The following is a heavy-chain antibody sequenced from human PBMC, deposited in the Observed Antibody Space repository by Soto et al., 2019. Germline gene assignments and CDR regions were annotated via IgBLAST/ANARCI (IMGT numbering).Heavy chain of an antibody. CDR1: GFTFSSYS. Sequence: GGSLRLSCAASGFTFSSYSMNWVRQAPGKGLEWVSYISSSSSTIYYADSVKGRFTISRDNAKNSLYLQMNSLRDEDTAVYYCARDDVLCDGGRCYGVPLDVWGKGTTVTVSS. CDR3: ARDDVLCDGGRCYGVPLDV. CDR2: ISSSSSTI. D-gene: IGHD2-15*01. V-gene: IGHV3-48*02. J-gene: IGHJ6*04.